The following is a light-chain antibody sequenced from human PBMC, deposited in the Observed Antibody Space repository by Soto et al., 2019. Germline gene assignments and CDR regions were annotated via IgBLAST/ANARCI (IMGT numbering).Light chain of an antibody. CDR3: SSYTSRSTLYV. Sequence: QSPLTQPASVSGSPGQSITISCTGTSSDVGGYNYVSWYQQHPGKAPKLMIYDVSNRPSGVSNRFSGSKSGNTASLTISGLQAEDEADYYCSSYTSRSTLYVFGTATKLTVL. J-gene: IGLJ1*01. V-gene: IGLV2-14*01. CDR2: DVS. CDR1: SSDVGGYNY.